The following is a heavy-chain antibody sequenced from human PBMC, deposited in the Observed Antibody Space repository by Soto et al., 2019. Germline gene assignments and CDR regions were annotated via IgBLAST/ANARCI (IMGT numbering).Heavy chain of an antibody. CDR1: GFTFSSYS. CDR2: ISSSSSTI. V-gene: IGHV3-48*02. CDR3: ARGPATAIPHYYGMDV. D-gene: IGHD2-2*02. J-gene: IGHJ6*02. Sequence: EVQLVESGGGLVQPGGSLRLSCAASGFTFSSYSMNWVRQAPGKGLEWVSYISSSSSTIYYADSVKGRFTISRDNAKNSLYLQMNSLRDEDTAVYYCARGPATAIPHYYGMDVWVQGTTVIVSS.